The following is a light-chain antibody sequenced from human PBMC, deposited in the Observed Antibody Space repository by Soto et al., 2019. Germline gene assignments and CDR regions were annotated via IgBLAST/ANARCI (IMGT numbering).Light chain of an antibody. CDR1: QSVGSS. CDR2: DAS. J-gene: IGKJ4*01. Sequence: EIVLTQSPATLSLSPGERATLSCRASQSVGSSLAWYQQKPGQAPRLLIYDASTRATGIPSRFSGSGSGTDFTLTISSLEPEDFAIHYCQQRTNWPLTFGGGTKVEIK. CDR3: QQRTNWPLT. V-gene: IGKV3-11*01.